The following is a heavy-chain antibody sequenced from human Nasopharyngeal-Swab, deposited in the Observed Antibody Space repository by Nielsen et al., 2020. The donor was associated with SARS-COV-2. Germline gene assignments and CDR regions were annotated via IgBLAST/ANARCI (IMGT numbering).Heavy chain of an antibody. V-gene: IGHV4-59*01. CDR3: ARRYFDSLYGMDV. J-gene: IGHJ6*02. D-gene: IGHD3-9*01. CDR2: MYYSGST. Sequence: GSLRLSCTVSGGSISSYYWSWIRQPPGKGLEWIGSMYYSGSTKYNPSLKSRVTISVDRSKNQFSLRLSSVTAADTAVYYCARRYFDSLYGMDVWGQGTTVTVSS. CDR1: GGSISSYY.